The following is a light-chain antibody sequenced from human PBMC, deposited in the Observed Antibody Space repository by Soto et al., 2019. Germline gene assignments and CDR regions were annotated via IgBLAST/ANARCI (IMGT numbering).Light chain of an antibody. CDR1: QRVGSN. Sequence: EIVLTQSPATLHVSPGERATLSCRASQRVGSNLAWFQHKPGQAPRLLIYGSSTRATGVPARFRGSGSGADFTLTISNLQSEEFAVYYCQQYTNGARITVGQGTG. V-gene: IGKV3-15*01. CDR2: GSS. CDR3: QQYTNGARIT. J-gene: IGKJ5*01.